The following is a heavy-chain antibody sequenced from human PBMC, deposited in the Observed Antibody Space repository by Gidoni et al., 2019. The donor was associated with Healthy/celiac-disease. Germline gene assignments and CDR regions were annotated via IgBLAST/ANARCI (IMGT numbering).Heavy chain of an antibody. CDR1: GFTFGDYA. CDR2: IRSKAYGGTT. J-gene: IGHJ4*02. D-gene: IGHD6-19*01. V-gene: IGHV3-49*04. Sequence: EVQLVESGGGLVQPGRSLRLPCTASGFTFGDYAMSWVRQAPGKGLEWVGFIRSKAYGGTTEYAASVKGRFTISRDDSKSIAYLQMNSLKTEDTAVYYCTTFGRAVAGTVGWGQGTLVTVSS. CDR3: TTFGRAVAGTVG.